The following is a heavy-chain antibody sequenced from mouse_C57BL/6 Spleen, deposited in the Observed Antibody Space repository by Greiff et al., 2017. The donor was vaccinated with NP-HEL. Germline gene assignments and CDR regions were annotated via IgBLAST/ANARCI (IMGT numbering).Heavy chain of an antibody. J-gene: IGHJ1*03. Sequence: EVQLQQSGPELVKPGASVKISCKASGYTFTDYYMNWVKQSHGKSLEWIGDINPNNGGTSYNQKFKGKATLTVDKSSSTAYMELRSLTSEDSAVYYCARRTTTVVARYFDVWGTGTTVTVSS. CDR2: INPNNGGT. CDR3: ARRTTTVVARYFDV. CDR1: GYTFTDYY. V-gene: IGHV1-26*01. D-gene: IGHD1-1*01.